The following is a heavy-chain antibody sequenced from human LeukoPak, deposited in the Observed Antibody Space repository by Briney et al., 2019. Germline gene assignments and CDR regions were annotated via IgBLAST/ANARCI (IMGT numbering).Heavy chain of an antibody. Sequence: GGSLRLSCAASGFTFSSYWMHWVRQAPGKGLVWVSRINSDGSSTSYADSVKGRFTISRDNAKNTLYLQMNSLRAEDTAVYYCARGAEYSYGPPDYWGQGTLVTVSS. D-gene: IGHD5-18*01. V-gene: IGHV3-74*01. CDR3: ARGAEYSYGPPDY. CDR2: INSDGSST. CDR1: GFTFSSYW. J-gene: IGHJ4*02.